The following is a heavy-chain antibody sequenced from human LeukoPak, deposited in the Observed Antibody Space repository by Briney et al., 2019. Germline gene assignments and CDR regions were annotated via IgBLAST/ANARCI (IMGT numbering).Heavy chain of an antibody. CDR2: IKQDGSET. J-gene: IGHJ4*02. Sequence: PGGSLRLSCAASGFTFSSYWMNWVRQAPGKGLEWVANIKQDGSETYYVDSVKGRFTISRDNAKNSLYLQMNSLRAEDTAVYYCARDKIVGATHFDYWGQGALVTVSS. V-gene: IGHV3-7*01. CDR1: GFTFSSYW. CDR3: ARDKIVGATHFDY. D-gene: IGHD1-26*01.